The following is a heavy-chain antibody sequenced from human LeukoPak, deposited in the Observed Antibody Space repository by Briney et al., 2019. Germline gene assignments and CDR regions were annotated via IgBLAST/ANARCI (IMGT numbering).Heavy chain of an antibody. J-gene: IGHJ4*02. CDR1: GFTFSGYG. CDR2: ISGSGGST. Sequence: GGSLRLSCAASGFTFSGYGMSWVRQAPGKGLEWVSAISGSGGSTYYADSVKGRFTISRDNSKNTLYLQMNSLRAEDTAVYYCAKDVGSGPYYFDYWGQGTLVTVSS. V-gene: IGHV3-23*01. CDR3: AKDVGSGPYYFDY. D-gene: IGHD6-19*01.